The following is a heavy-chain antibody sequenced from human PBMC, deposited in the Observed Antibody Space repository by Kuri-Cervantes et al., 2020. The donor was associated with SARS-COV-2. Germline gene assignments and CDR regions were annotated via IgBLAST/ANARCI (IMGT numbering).Heavy chain of an antibody. J-gene: IGHJ4*02. V-gene: IGHV3-23*01. CDR1: GLTFSSYA. Sequence: GGSLRLSCAASGLTFSSYAMSWVRQAPGKGLEWVSATSGSGGSTYYADSVKGRFTISRDNSKNTLYLQMNSLRAEDTAVYYCAKRPAVVRSFDYWGQGTLVTVSS. D-gene: IGHD2-15*01. CDR3: AKRPAVVRSFDY. CDR2: TSGSGGST.